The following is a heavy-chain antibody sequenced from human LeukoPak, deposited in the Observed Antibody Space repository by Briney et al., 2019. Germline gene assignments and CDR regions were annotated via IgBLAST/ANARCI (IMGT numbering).Heavy chain of an antibody. CDR1: GYTFTGYY. CDR2: INPNSGGT. J-gene: IGHJ1*01. CDR3: ARETSPYSSSSGYFQH. Sequence: ASVKVSCKASGYTFTGYYMHWVRQAPGQGLEWMGWINPNSGGTNYAQKFQGRVTMTRDTSISTAYMELSSLRSEDTAVYYCARETSPYSSSSGYFQHWGQGTLVTVSS. V-gene: IGHV1-2*02. D-gene: IGHD6-6*01.